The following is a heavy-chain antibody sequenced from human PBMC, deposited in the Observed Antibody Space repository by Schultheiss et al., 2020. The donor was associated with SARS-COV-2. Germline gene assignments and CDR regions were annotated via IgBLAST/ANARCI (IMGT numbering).Heavy chain of an antibody. J-gene: IGHJ6*02. CDR2: IYYSGST. D-gene: IGHD4-17*01. CDR1: GGSISSYY. V-gene: IGHV4-59*01. Sequence: SQTLSLTCTVSGGSISSYYWSWIRQPPGKGLEWIGYIYYSGSTNYNPSLKSRVTISVDTSKNQFSLKLSSVTAADTAVYYCARLGGDSNYYYYGMDVWGQGTTVTVSS. CDR3: ARLGGDSNYYYYGMDV.